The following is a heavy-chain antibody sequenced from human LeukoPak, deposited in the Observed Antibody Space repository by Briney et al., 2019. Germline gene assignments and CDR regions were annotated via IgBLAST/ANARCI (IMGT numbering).Heavy chain of an antibody. D-gene: IGHD1-26*01. Sequence: GRSLRLSCAASGITFSNYAMHWVRQAPGKGLEWVGRTRNKANSYTTEYAASVKGRFTISRDDSKNSLYLQMNSLKTEDTAVYYCARDVGANTDYWGQGTLVTVSS. J-gene: IGHJ4*02. CDR3: ARDVGANTDY. V-gene: IGHV3-72*01. CDR1: GITFSNYA. CDR2: TRNKANSYTT.